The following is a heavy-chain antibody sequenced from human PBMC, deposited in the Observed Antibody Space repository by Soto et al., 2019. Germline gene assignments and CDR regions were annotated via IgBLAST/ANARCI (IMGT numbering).Heavy chain of an antibody. CDR2: IYHSGTT. CDR1: GGSISDNW. Sequence: QVQLQESGPGLVKPSGTLFLTCAVSGGSISDNWWNWVRQPPGKGLEWIGEIYHSGTTYYTPSLRSRVVILVDKSASQISLTLSSVTAADTAVYYCARHVAVPRTRGFDYWGPGTLVAVSS. V-gene: IGHV4-4*02. J-gene: IGHJ4*02. D-gene: IGHD2-21*01. CDR3: ARHVAVPRTRGFDY.